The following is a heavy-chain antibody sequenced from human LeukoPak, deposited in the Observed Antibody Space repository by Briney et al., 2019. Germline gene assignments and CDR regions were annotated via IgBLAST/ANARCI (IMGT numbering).Heavy chain of an antibody. CDR2: INSDGSST. D-gene: IGHD4-17*01. CDR1: GFTFSNYW. CDR3: AKGGATVIDY. V-gene: IGHV3-74*01. J-gene: IGHJ4*02. Sequence: GGSLRLSCSASGFTFSNYWMHWVRQAPGKGLVWVSRINSDGSSTTSADSVKGRFTISRDNAKNTLYLQMNSLRAEDTAVYYCAKGGATVIDYWGQGTLVTVSS.